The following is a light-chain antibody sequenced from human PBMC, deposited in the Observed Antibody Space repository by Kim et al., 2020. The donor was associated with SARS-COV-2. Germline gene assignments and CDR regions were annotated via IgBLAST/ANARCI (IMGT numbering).Light chain of an antibody. CDR3: AAWDDSLNGQV. CDR1: SSNIGSNT. V-gene: IGLV1-44*01. CDR2: SNN. Sequence: GKRVTISCSGSSSNIGSNTVNWYQQLPGTAPKRRIYSNNQRTSGVPDRFSGSKSGTSASLAISGLQSEDEADYHCAAWDDSLNGQVFGVGTQLTVL. J-gene: IGLJ3*02.